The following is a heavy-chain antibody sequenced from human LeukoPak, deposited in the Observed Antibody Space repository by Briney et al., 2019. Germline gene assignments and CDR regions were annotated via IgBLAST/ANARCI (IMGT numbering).Heavy chain of an antibody. V-gene: IGHV1-2*02. CDR3: ARAGGRSWFDP. CDR2: INPNSGGT. CDR1: GYTFTGYY. Sequence: ASVKVSCKASGYTFTGYYMHWVRQAPGQGLEWMGWINPNSGGTNYAQKFQGRVTMTRDTSTSTVYMELSSLRSEDTAVYYCARAGGRSWFDPWGQGTLVTVSS. J-gene: IGHJ5*02.